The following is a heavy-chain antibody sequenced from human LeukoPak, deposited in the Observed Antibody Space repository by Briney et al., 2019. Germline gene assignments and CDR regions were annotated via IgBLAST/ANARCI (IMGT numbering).Heavy chain of an antibody. CDR2: ISYDGSNK. CDR1: GFTFNIYP. Sequence: GGSLRLSCAASGFTFNIYPMHWVRQAPGKGLEWVAVISYDGSNKYYADSVKGRFTISRDNSKNTLYLQMNSLRAEDTAVYYCAKDLYRSGYFRRADYYYYGMDVWGQGTTVTVSS. D-gene: IGHD3-3*01. V-gene: IGHV3-30*04. J-gene: IGHJ6*02. CDR3: AKDLYRSGYFRRADYYYYGMDV.